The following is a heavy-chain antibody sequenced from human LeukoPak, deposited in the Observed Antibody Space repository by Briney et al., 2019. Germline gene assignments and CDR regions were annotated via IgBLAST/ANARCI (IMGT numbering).Heavy chain of an antibody. CDR1: GFTFSSYW. V-gene: IGHV3-7*01. J-gene: IGHJ4*02. Sequence: GGSLRLSCAASGFTFSSYWMSWVRQAPGKGLEWVANINQDGSEKYYVDSGKGRFTISRDNAKNSLYLQMNSLRAEDTAVYYCARDRSHPHFDYWGQGALVTVSS. CDR2: INQDGSEK. CDR3: ARDRSHPHFDY.